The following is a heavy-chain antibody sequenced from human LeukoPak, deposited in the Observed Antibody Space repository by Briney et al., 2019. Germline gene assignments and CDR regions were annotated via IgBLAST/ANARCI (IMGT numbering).Heavy chain of an antibody. V-gene: IGHV4-34*01. J-gene: IGHJ4*02. CDR1: GGSFSGYY. Sequence: SETLSLTCAVYGGSFSGYYWSWIRQPPGKGLEWVGEINHSGSTNYNPSLKSRVTISVDTSKSQFCLRLSSVTAADTAVYYCARGPPSPEALTTVTFVYWGQGTLFSVSS. CDR3: ARGPPSPEALTTVTFVY. CDR2: INHSGST. D-gene: IGHD4-17*01.